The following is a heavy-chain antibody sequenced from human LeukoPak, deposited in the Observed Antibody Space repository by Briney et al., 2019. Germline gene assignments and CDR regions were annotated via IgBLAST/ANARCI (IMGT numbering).Heavy chain of an antibody. CDR3: ARGWSYGYTDYNYGMDV. D-gene: IGHD5-18*01. V-gene: IGHV3-11*06. J-gene: IGHJ6*02. CDR2: ISISSSYT. CDR1: GFTFSDYY. Sequence: GGSLRLSCAASGFTFSDYYMSSIRQAPGKWLEWVSSISISSSYTNYADSVKGRFTISRDNAKNSLYLQINSLRAEDTAVYYCARGWSYGYTDYNYGMDVWGQGTTVTVT.